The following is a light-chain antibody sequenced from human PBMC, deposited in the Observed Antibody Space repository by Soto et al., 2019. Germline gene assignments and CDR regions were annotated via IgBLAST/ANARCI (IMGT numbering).Light chain of an antibody. Sequence: QSALTQPASVSGSPGQSITISCTGTSGDIGGYNYVSWYQQHPGKAPKLLISEVSNRPSGVSNRFSGSKSGNTASLTISGLQAEDEGDYYCTSYSSSSTYVVFGGGTKLTVL. CDR2: EVS. V-gene: IGLV2-14*01. J-gene: IGLJ2*01. CDR3: TSYSSSSTYVV. CDR1: SGDIGGYNY.